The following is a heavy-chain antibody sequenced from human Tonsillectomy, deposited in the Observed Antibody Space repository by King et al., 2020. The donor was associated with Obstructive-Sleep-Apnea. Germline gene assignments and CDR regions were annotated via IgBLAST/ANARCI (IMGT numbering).Heavy chain of an antibody. CDR3: ARAPGFGDSEY. D-gene: IGHD3-10*01. CDR2: IYYSGST. J-gene: IGHJ4*02. CDR1: GGSISSSSYY. Sequence: QLQESGPGLVKPSETLSLTCTVSGGSISSSSYYWGWIRQPPGKGLEWIGSIYYSGSTYYHPSLKSRVTISVDTSKNQFSLKLSSVTAADTAVYYCARAPGFGDSEYWGQGTLVTVSS. V-gene: IGHV4-39*01.